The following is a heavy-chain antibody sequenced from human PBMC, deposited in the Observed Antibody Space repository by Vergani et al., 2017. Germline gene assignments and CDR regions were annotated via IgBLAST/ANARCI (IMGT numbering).Heavy chain of an antibody. CDR3: ARGANLVLEPAAVAFDM. J-gene: IGHJ3*02. CDR2: VSWNSDNI. CDR1: GGNIDFSA. Sequence: EVHLVESGGGLVQPGRSLRLSCVASGGNIDFSAMHWVRQAPGKGLEWVSGVSWNSDNIQYADSVKGRFTISRDNAKNSLYLQVNSLRAEDTALYYCARGANLVLEPAAVAFDMWGQGTMVTVSS. V-gene: IGHV3-9*01. D-gene: IGHD2-2*01.